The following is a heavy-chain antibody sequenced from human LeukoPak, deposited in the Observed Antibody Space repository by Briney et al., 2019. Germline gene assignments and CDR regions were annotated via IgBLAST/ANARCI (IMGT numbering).Heavy chain of an antibody. Sequence: GGSLRLSCAASGFTFSSYGMSWVRQAPGKGLEWVSAISGSGGSTYYADSVKGRFTISRDNAKNTLYLQMDSLRAEDTAVYYCARDGVEFYNWFDPWGQGTLVTVSS. CDR2: ISGSGGST. D-gene: IGHD2-21*01. CDR1: GFTFSSYG. CDR3: ARDGVEFYNWFDP. V-gene: IGHV3-23*01. J-gene: IGHJ5*02.